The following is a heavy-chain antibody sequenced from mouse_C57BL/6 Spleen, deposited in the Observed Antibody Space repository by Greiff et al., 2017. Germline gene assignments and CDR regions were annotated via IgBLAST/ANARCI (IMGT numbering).Heavy chain of an antibody. CDR1: GFNIKDDY. CDR2: IDPENGDP. CDR3: VLCYDEGFDY. Sequence: VQLQQSGAELVRPGASVKLSCTASGFNIKDDYMHWVKQRPDQGLEWIGWIDPENGDPEYASKFQGKATITADTSSNTAYLQLSSLTAEDTSVYYCVLCYDEGFDYWGQGTTRTVSS. D-gene: IGHD2-12*01. J-gene: IGHJ2*01. V-gene: IGHV14-4*01.